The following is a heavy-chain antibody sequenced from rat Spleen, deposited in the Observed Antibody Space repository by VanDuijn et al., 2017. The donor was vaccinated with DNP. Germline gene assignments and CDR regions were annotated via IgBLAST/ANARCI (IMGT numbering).Heavy chain of an antibody. CDR2: IWTGGST. CDR3: TRVYRYNPPYAMEA. J-gene: IGHJ4*01. V-gene: IGHV2-1*01. D-gene: IGHD1-5*01. Sequence: QVQLKESGPGLVQPSQTLSLTCSVSGFSLTSNSVHWVRQPPGKGLEWVGGIWTGGSTDYNSALKSRLSISRDTFKSQVFLKMNRLQPEDTATYFCTRVYRYNPPYAMEAWGQGTSVTVSS. CDR1: GFSLTSNS.